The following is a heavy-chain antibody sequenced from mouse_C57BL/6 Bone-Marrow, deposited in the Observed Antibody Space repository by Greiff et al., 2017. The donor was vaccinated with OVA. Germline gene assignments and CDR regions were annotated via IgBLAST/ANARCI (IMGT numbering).Heavy chain of an antibody. J-gene: IGHJ1*03. CDR2: IDPETGGT. CDR1: GYTFTDYE. V-gene: IGHV1-15*01. Sequence: QVHVKQSGAELVRPGASVTLSCKASGYTFTDYEMHWVKQTPVHGLEWIGAIDPETGGTAYNQKFKGKAILTADKSSSTAYMELRSLTSEDSAVYYCTRYKWYFDVWGTGTTVTVSS. CDR3: TRYKWYFDV.